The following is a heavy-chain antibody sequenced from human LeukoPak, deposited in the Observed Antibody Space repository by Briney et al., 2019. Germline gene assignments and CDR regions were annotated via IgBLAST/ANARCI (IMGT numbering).Heavy chain of an antibody. V-gene: IGHV3-30*18. CDR2: ISYDGSNK. Sequence: GGSLRLSCAASGFTFSSYGMHWVRQAPGKGLEWVAVISYDGSNKYYADSVKGLFTISRDNSKNTLYLQMNSLRAEDTAVYYCAKEGYCSGGSCYSGGSWFDPWSQGTLVTVSS. CDR1: GFTFSSYG. CDR3: AKEGYCSGGSCYSGGSWFDP. J-gene: IGHJ5*02. D-gene: IGHD2-15*01.